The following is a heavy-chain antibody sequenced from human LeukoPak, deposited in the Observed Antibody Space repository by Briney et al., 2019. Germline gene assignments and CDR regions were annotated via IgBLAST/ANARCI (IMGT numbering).Heavy chain of an antibody. CDR2: IYYSGST. J-gene: IGHJ4*02. CDR1: GGSISSSSYY. V-gene: IGHV4-39*07. CDR3: ARGGTYYYGSGSYPPDY. Sequence: SETLSLTCTVSGGSISSSSYYWGWIRQPPGKGLEWIGSIYYSGSTYYNPSLKSRVTISVDTSKNQFSLKLSSVTAADTAVYYCARGGTYYYGSGSYPPDYWGQGTLVTVSS. D-gene: IGHD3-10*01.